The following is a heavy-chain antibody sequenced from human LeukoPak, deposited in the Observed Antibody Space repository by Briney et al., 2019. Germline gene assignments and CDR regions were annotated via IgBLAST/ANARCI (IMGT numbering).Heavy chain of an antibody. CDR2: ISYDGSNK. CDR1: GFTFSSSG. J-gene: IGHJ4*02. D-gene: IGHD2-8*01. Sequence: GGSLRLSCAASGFTFSSSGMHWVRQAPGKGLEWVAVISYDGSNKYYADSVKGRSTFSRDNSKNTLYLQMNSLRAEDTAVYYCAKEYCSNSVCHSLDYWGQGTLVTVSS. V-gene: IGHV3-30*18. CDR3: AKEYCSNSVCHSLDY.